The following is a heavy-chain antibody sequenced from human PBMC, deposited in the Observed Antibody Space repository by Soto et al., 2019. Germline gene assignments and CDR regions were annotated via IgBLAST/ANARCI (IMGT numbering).Heavy chain of an antibody. J-gene: IGHJ5*02. V-gene: IGHV1-69*01. CDR1: GGTFSSYA. D-gene: IGHD3-22*01. Sequence: QVQLVQSGAEVKKPGSSVKVSCKASGGTFSSYAISWVRQAPGQGLEWMGGIIPIFGTANYAQKFQGRVTITADESTXXXXMELSSLRSEDTAVYYCARSQGGYYPLLNWFDPWGQGTLVTVSS. CDR3: ARSQGGYYPLLNWFDP. CDR2: IIPIFGTA.